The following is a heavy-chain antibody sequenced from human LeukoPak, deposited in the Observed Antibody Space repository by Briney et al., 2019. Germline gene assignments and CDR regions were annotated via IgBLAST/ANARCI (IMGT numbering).Heavy chain of an antibody. Sequence: GGSLRLSCAASGFTFSSYEMNWVRQAPGKGLEWVSYISSSGSTIYSADSVKGRFTISRDNAKNSLYLQMNSLRAEDTAVYYCARDYSSSWTGRYYYYMDVWGRGTTVTVSS. V-gene: IGHV3-48*03. J-gene: IGHJ6*03. D-gene: IGHD6-13*01. CDR2: ISSSGSTI. CDR3: ARDYSSSWTGRYYYYMDV. CDR1: GFTFSSYE.